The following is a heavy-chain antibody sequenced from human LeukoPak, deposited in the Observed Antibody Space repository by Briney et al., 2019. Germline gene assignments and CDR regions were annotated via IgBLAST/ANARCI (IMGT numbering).Heavy chain of an antibody. V-gene: IGHV4-38-2*02. CDR3: ARDPGEWELLAEADAFDI. J-gene: IGHJ3*02. CDR1: GYSISSGYY. Sequence: SETLSLTCTVSGYSISSGYYWGWIRRPPGKGLEWIGSIYHSGSTYYNPSLKSRVTISVDTSKNQFSLKLSSVTAADTAVYYCARDPGEWELLAEADAFDIWGQGTMVTVSS. D-gene: IGHD1-26*01. CDR2: IYHSGST.